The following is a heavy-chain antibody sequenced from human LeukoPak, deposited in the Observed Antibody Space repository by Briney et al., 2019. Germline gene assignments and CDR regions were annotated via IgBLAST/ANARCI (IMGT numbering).Heavy chain of an antibody. Sequence: SETLSLTCAVSGYSISSVYYWGWIRQPPGKGLEWIGSIYHSGSTYYNPSLKSRVTISVDTSKNQFSLKLSSVTAADTAVYYCARLGYCSSTSCYYFDYWGQGTLVTVSS. CDR3: ARLGYCSSTSCYYFDY. V-gene: IGHV4-38-2*01. CDR1: GYSISSVYY. D-gene: IGHD2-2*01. CDR2: IYHSGST. J-gene: IGHJ4*02.